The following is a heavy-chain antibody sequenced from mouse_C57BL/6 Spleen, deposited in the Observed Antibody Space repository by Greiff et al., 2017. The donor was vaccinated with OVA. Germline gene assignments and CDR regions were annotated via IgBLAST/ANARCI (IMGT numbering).Heavy chain of an antibody. Sequence: VKLMESDAELVKPGASVKISCKVSGYTFTDHTIHWMKQRPEQGLEWIGYIYPRDGSTKYNEKFKGKATLTADKSSSTAYMQLNSLTSEDSAVYFCARHTVVAEWYFDVWGTGTTVTVSS. J-gene: IGHJ1*03. CDR1: GYTFTDHT. D-gene: IGHD1-1*01. CDR2: IYPRDGST. CDR3: ARHTVVAEWYFDV. V-gene: IGHV1-78*01.